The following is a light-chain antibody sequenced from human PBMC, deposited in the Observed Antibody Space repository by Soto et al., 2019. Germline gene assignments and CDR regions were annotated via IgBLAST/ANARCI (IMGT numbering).Light chain of an antibody. V-gene: IGKV1-5*01. CDR1: QTIGSW. CDR3: QQSHSAPPT. CDR2: DAS. Sequence: DIQMTQSPSTLSASVGDRVTVTCRASQTIGSWLAWYQQKPGRAPKLLIFDASSLESGVPSRFSGNGSGTEFTLTISGLQPDDFATYYCQQSHSAPPTFGQGTKVEIK. J-gene: IGKJ1*01.